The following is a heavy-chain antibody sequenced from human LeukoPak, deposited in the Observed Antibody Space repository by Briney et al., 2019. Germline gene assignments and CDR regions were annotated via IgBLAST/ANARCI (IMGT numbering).Heavy chain of an antibody. J-gene: IGHJ3*02. D-gene: IGHD6-13*01. V-gene: IGHV3-48*03. CDR1: GFTFSSYE. CDR2: ISSGSTI. Sequence: PGGSLRLSCAASGFTFSSYEMNWVRQAPGKGLEWVSYISSGSTIYYADSVKGRFTISRDNAKNSLYLQMNSLRAEDTAVYYCARHSSTWYSAFDIWGQGTMVTVSS. CDR3: ARHSSTWYSAFDI.